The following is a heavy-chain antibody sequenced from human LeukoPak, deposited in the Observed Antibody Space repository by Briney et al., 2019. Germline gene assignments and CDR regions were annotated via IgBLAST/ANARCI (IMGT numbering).Heavy chain of an antibody. Sequence: PGGSLRLSCAASGFTFSSYAMSWVRQAPGKGLEWVAVISYDGSNKYYADSVKGRFTISRDNSKNTLYLQMNSLRAEDTAVYYCARVNKQRIREGYFQHWGQGTLVTVSS. J-gene: IGHJ1*01. CDR1: GFTFSSYA. CDR2: ISYDGSNK. V-gene: IGHV3-30-3*01. D-gene: IGHD2-15*01. CDR3: ARVNKQRIREGYFQH.